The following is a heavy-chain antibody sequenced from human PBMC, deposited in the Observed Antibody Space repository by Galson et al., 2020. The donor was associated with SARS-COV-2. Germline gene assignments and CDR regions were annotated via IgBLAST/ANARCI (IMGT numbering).Heavy chain of an antibody. CDR1: DGPISSYY. J-gene: IGHJ6*02. CDR2: ISYSGST. Sequence: ETSETLSLTCSVSDGPISSYYWSWTRQPPGKGLEWIGYISYSGSTNYNPSLRSRVTISVDMSKNQFSLKLSSVTAADTAVYYCARDPAPLYGDNYYYGMDVWGRGTTVTVSS. V-gene: IGHV4-59*01. CDR3: ARDPAPLYGDNYYYGMDV. D-gene: IGHD4-17*01.